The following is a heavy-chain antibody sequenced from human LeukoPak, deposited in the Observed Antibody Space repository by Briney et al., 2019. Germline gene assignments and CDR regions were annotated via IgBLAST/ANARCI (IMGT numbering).Heavy chain of an antibody. Sequence: GGSLRLSCAASGFTFSGSALHWVRQASGKGLEWVGRIRSTANGYATAYAASVKGRFTISRDDSRNTAYLQMDSLKPEDTAVYYCTGNYYGSGSYADFDYWGPGTLVTVSS. CDR2: IRSTANGYAT. D-gene: IGHD3-10*01. CDR1: GFTFSGSA. J-gene: IGHJ4*02. CDR3: TGNYYGSGSYADFDY. V-gene: IGHV3-73*01.